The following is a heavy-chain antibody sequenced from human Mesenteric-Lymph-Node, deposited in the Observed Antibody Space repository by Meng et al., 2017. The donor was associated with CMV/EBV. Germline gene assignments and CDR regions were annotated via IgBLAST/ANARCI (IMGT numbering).Heavy chain of an antibody. Sequence: GESLKISCAASGFTFSSYAMHWVRQAPGKGLEWVAVISYDGSNKYYADSVKGRFTISRDNSKNTLYLQMNSLRAEDTAVYYCARGRPPYYYYGMDVWGQGTTVTVSS. V-gene: IGHV3-30*04. J-gene: IGHJ6*02. CDR3: ARGRPPYYYYGMDV. CDR1: GFTFSSYA. CDR2: ISYDGSNK.